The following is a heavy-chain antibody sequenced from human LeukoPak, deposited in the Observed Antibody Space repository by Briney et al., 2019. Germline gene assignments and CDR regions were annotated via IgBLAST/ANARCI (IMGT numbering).Heavy chain of an antibody. CDR2: IYYSGST. CDR1: GGSISSSSYY. J-gene: IGHJ6*03. V-gene: IGHV4-39*07. CDR3: ARGATNSYYYYYYMDV. Sequence: SETLSLTCTVSGGSISSSSYYWGWIRQPPGKGLEWIGSIYYSGSTYYNPSLKSRVTISVDTSKNQFSLKLSSVTAADTAVYYCARGATNSYYYYYYMDVWGKGTTVTVSS. D-gene: IGHD5-12*01.